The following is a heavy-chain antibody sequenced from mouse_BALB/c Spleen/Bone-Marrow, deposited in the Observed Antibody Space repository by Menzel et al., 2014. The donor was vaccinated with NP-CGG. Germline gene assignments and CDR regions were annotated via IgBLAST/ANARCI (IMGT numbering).Heavy chain of an antibody. CDR1: GFDFSRYW. CDR3: ASLHYYGFFAY. V-gene: IGHV4-1*02. D-gene: IGHD1-2*01. Sequence: DVQLQESGGGLVQPGGSLKLSCAASGFDFSRYWMSRVRQAPGKGLEWIGEINPDSSTINYTPSLKDKFIISRDNAKNTLYLQMSKVRSEDTALYYCASLHYYGFFAYWGQGTLVTVSA. J-gene: IGHJ3*01. CDR2: INPDSSTI.